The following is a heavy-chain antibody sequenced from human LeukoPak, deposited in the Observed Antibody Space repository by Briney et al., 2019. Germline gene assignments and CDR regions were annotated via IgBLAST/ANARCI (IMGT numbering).Heavy chain of an antibody. Sequence: GRIDPSDSYTNYSPSFQGHVTISADKSISTAYLQWSSLKASDTAMYYCASYDFWSGYKSAFDIWGQGTMVSVSS. CDR3: ASYDFWSGYKSAFDI. V-gene: IGHV5-10-1*01. CDR2: IDPSDSYT. J-gene: IGHJ3*02. D-gene: IGHD3-3*01.